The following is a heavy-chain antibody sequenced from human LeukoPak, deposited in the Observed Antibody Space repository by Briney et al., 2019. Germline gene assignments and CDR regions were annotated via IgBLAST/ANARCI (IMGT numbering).Heavy chain of an antibody. V-gene: IGHV4-34*01. D-gene: IGHD4-17*01. Sequence: GSLRLSCAASGFTFSSYGMSWIRQPPGKGLEWIGEINHSGSTNYNPSLKSRVTISVDTSKNQFSLKLSSVTAADTAVYYCASLGDYLYYFDYWGQGTLVTVSS. J-gene: IGHJ4*02. CDR1: GFTFSSYG. CDR2: INHSGST. CDR3: ASLGDYLYYFDY.